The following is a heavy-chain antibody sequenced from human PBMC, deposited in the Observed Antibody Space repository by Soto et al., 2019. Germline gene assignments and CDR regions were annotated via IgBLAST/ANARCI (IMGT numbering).Heavy chain of an antibody. CDR3: AREASAVISLDY. Sequence: ASVKVSCKASGYILTAYSMHWVRQAPGQGLEWVGWFNPNSGDTIYAQKFQGRVTLTGDTSISTAYMELYSLTSDDTAVCYCAREASAVISLDYWGQGTLVTVSS. CDR2: FNPNSGDT. CDR1: GYILTAYS. D-gene: IGHD6-19*01. J-gene: IGHJ4*02. V-gene: IGHV1-2*02.